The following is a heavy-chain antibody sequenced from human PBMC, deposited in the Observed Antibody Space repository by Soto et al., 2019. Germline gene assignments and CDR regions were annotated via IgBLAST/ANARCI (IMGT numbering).Heavy chain of an antibody. D-gene: IGHD3-10*01. CDR3: ARGLYYYGSGSYYY. CDR2: INHSGST. V-gene: IGHV4-34*01. Sequence: SETLSLTCAVYGGSFSGYYWSWIRQPPGKGLEWIGEINHSGSTNYNPSLKSRVTISVDTSKNQFSLKLSSVTAADTAVYYCARGLYYYGSGSYYYWGPGTLVTVSS. CDR1: GGSFSGYY. J-gene: IGHJ4*02.